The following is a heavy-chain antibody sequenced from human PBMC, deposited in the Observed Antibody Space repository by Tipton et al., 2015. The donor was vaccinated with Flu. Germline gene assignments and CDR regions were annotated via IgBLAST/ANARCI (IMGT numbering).Heavy chain of an antibody. V-gene: IGHV6-1*01. CDR1: GDSVSSNVAT. J-gene: IGHJ5*02. D-gene: IGHD3-10*01. CDR3: ARGSGSGPKDWFDP. CDR2: TYQRSTRHH. Sequence: GLVKPSQTLSLTCVISGDSVSSNVATWNWIRQSPSRGLEWLGKTYQRSTRHHIYAVSLRGRITITPDTSKNQFSLQLNSVTPEDTAVYYCARGSGSGPKDWFDPWGQGTQVTVSA.